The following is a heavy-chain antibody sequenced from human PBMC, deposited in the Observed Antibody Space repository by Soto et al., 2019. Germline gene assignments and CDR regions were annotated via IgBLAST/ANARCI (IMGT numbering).Heavy chain of an antibody. CDR2: ISSTSNTI. D-gene: IGHD3-22*01. Sequence: GGSLRLSCAASGFTFSTYNMIWVRQAPGKGLEWVSFISSTSNTINYADSVKGRFTTSRDNAKTSLYLQMNSLRDEDTAVYYCARDAGASCMSSGRYVIEYSFDYWGVGTLVTVSS. J-gene: IGHJ4*02. CDR1: GFTFSTYN. V-gene: IGHV3-48*02. CDR3: ARDAGASCMSSGRYVIEYSFDY.